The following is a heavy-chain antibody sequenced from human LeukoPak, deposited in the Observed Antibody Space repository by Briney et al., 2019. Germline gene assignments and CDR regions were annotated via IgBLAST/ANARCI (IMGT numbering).Heavy chain of an antibody. CDR3: ARGPDYYFYMDV. CDR2: ISSSTSYI. V-gene: IGHV3-21*01. CDR1: EFSFSSYT. J-gene: IGHJ6*03. Sequence: GGSLRLSCAASEFSFSSYTMNWVRQAPGKGLEWVSRISSSTSYIYYADSLRGRFTISRDNAKNSLYLQMNSLRVEDTALYYCARGPDYYFYMDVWGKGTTVTVSS.